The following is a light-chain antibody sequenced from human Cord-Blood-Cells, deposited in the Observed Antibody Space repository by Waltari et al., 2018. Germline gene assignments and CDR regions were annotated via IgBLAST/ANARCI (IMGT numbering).Light chain of an antibody. CDR1: QSISSW. CDR3: QQYNSYSPYT. J-gene: IGKJ2*01. CDR2: DAS. Sequence: DIQMTQSPSTLSASVGDRVAITCRASQSISSWLSWYQQKQGKAPKLLICDASSLESGVASRFSGSGSETEVTLTISSMQADDYATDYCQQYNSYSPYTFGQGTKLEIK. V-gene: IGKV1-5*01.